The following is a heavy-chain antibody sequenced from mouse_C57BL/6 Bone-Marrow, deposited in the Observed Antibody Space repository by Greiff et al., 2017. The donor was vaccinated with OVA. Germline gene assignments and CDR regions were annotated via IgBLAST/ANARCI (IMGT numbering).Heavy chain of an antibody. V-gene: IGHV1-82*01. CDR3: AASLGGFAY. Sequence: VQLQESGPELVKPGASVKISCKASGYAFSSSWMNWGKQRPGKGLEWIGRIYPGDGDTNYNGKFKGKATLTADKSSSTAYMQLSSLTSEDSAVYFCAASLGGFAYWGQGTLVTVSA. CDR1: GYAFSSSW. J-gene: IGHJ3*01. D-gene: IGHD3-3*01. CDR2: IYPGDGDT.